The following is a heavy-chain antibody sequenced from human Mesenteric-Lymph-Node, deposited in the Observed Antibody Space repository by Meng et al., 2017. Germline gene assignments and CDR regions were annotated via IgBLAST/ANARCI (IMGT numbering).Heavy chain of an antibody. CDR3: ARAVLGYQLPPYYYGMDV. Sequence: GGSLRLSCVASGFTVGSHWMHWVRHAPGRGLEWGSAISSSSSFIYYADSVKGRFTISRDNAKNSLYLQMNSLRAEDTAVYYCARAVLGYQLPPYYYGMDVWGQGTTVTVSS. CDR2: ISSSSSFI. CDR1: GFTVGSHW. V-gene: IGHV3-21*01. D-gene: IGHD2-2*01. J-gene: IGHJ6*02.